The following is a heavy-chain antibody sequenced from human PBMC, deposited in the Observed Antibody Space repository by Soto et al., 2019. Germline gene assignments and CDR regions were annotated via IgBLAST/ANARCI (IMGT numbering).Heavy chain of an antibody. Sequence: QSVGSLRLSCAASGFTFSTYAMTWVRQAPGKGLEWVSIISSSGDATYYVDSVKGRFTISRDNSRNTLNLQMNSLRAEDTAVYYCAKNGDFWSWGMDVWGQGTTVTVSS. CDR2: ISSSGDAT. CDR1: GFTFSTYA. V-gene: IGHV3-23*01. D-gene: IGHD3-3*01. J-gene: IGHJ6*02. CDR3: AKNGDFWSWGMDV.